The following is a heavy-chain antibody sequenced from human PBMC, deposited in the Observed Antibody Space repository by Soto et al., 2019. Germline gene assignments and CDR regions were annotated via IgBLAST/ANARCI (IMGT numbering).Heavy chain of an antibody. D-gene: IGHD3-22*01. CDR2: IIPIFGTA. CDR3: VRDNGYDSSGYYYFVWFDP. Sequence: GASVKVSCKASGGTFSSYAISWVRQAPGQGLEWMGGIIPIFGTANYAQKFQGRVTITADESTSTAYMELSSLRSEDTAVYYCVRDNGYDSSGYYYFVWFDPWGQGTLVTVSS. CDR1: GGTFSSYA. J-gene: IGHJ5*02. V-gene: IGHV1-69*13.